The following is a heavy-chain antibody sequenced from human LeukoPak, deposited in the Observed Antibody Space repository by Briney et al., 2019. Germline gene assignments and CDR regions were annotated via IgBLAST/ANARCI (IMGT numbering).Heavy chain of an antibody. V-gene: IGHV3-30*02. CDR3: AKGVGSSGGDDVLDI. CDR1: GFNFSNFA. Sequence: GGGLVQPGGSLRLSCAGSGFNFSNFAMNWVRQAPGKGLEWVAFIRDDGSKKYYVDSVKGRFTISRDNSKDTVYLQMNSLRADDTAFYHCAKGVGSSGGDDVLDIWGQGTMVIVSA. CDR2: IRDDGSKK. D-gene: IGHD6-6*01. J-gene: IGHJ3*02.